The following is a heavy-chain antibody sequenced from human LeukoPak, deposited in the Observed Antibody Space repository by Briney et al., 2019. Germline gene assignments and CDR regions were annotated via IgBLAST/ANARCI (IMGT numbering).Heavy chain of an antibody. CDR1: GFSFSSYS. Sequence: TAGGSLRLSCVASGFSFSSYSMNWVRQAPGKGLEWVSCITGSGDSIYYADSVKGRFTISRDDARNTLFLQMNSLRAEDTAVYYCARSRDSSGYPDASDFWGQGTMVTVST. V-gene: IGHV3-21*01. D-gene: IGHD3-22*01. CDR3: ARSRDSSGYPDASDF. J-gene: IGHJ3*01. CDR2: ITGSGDSI.